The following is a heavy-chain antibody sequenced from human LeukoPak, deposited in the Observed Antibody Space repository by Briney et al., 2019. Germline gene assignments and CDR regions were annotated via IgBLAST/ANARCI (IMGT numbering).Heavy chain of an antibody. CDR3: ARQGGSYHSPGSY. V-gene: IGHV3-23*01. CDR2: ISGSGGNT. CDR1: GFTFSSYA. J-gene: IGHJ4*02. Sequence: GGSLRLSCAASGFTFSSYAMSWVRQAPGKGLEWVSAISGSGGNTYYADSVKGRFTISRDNAKNSLYLQMNSLRAEDTAVYYCARQGGSYHSPGSYWGQGTLVTVSS. D-gene: IGHD1-26*01.